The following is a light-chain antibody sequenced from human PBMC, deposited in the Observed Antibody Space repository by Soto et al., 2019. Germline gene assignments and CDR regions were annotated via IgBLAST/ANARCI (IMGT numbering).Light chain of an antibody. V-gene: IGKV3-20*01. CDR1: QSVSSGY. CDR3: QQYRSSIT. J-gene: IGKJ5*01. Sequence: EIVLTQSPGTLSFSPGERATLSWRASQSVSSGYLAWYQQKPGQAPRLLIYGTSSRATGIPDRFSGSGSGTDFTLTISRLEPEDFAVYYCQQYRSSITFGQGTRLEIK. CDR2: GTS.